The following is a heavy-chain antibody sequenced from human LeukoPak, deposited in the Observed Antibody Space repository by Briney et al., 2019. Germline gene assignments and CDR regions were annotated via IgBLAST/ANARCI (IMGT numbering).Heavy chain of an antibody. Sequence: ASVKVSCKVSGYTLTELSMHWVRQAPGKGLEWMGGFDPEDGEAIHAQKFQGRVTMTEDTSTDTAYMELSSLRSEDTAVYYCATVPYGSGSYGMYYWGQGTLVTVSS. CDR3: ATVPYGSGSYGMYY. D-gene: IGHD3-10*01. J-gene: IGHJ4*02. CDR1: GYTLTELS. V-gene: IGHV1-24*01. CDR2: FDPEDGEA.